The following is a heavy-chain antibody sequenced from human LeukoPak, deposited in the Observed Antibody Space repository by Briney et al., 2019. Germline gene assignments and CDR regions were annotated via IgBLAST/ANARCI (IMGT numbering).Heavy chain of an antibody. J-gene: IGHJ4*02. D-gene: IGHD4/OR15-4a*01. V-gene: IGHV3-30*03. CDR1: GLTFSNYG. CDR3: AIQTMDY. CDR2: ISYDGSNK. Sequence: LSXAASGLTFSNYGMHWVRQAPGKGLEWVADISYDGSNKYYADSVKGRFTISRDNSKNTLYLQMNSLRAEDTAVYYCAIQTMDYWGQGTLVTVSS.